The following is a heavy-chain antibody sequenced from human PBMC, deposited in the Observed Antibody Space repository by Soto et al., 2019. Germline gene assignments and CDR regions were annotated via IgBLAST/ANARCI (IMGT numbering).Heavy chain of an antibody. CDR2: IYTIGST. CDR3: ARGTGMGGDFDY. J-gene: IGHJ4*02. Sequence: QVQLQESGPGLVKPSETLSLTCTVSGGSFNSYYWTWIRQPAGKGLEWIGLIYTIGSTNYNPSLKSRVSMSVDTSKNQFCLKLTSVTAADTALYYCARGTGMGGDFDYWGQGTLVTVSS. V-gene: IGHV4-4*07. D-gene: IGHD3-16*01. CDR1: GGSFNSYY.